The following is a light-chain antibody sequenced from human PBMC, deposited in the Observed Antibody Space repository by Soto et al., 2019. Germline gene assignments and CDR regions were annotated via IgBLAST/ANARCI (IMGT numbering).Light chain of an antibody. Sequence: EIVMTNSPAILSVSPGESATLSCRASQSGRTNVAWFQQQPPQTPSHLLNCAATSSAGSPARTTGSGAGTEFITPISSLQSEDFSVYYCQQYDICSLTFGQGTKVDI. CDR2: CAA. V-gene: IGKV3-15*01. J-gene: IGKJ1*01. CDR1: QSGRTN. CDR3: QQYDICSLT.